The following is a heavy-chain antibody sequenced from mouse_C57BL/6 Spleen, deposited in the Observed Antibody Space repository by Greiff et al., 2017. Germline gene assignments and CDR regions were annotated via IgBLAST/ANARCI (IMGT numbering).Heavy chain of an antibody. CDR3: ASLHYYGSSYDY. Sequence: VQLKESGPVLVKPGASVKMSCKASGYTFTDYYMSWVKQSHGKSLEWIGVINPYNGGTSYNQKFKGKATLTVDKSSSTAYMELNSLTSEDSAVYYCASLHYYGSSYDYWGQGTTLTVSS. CDR1: GYTFTDYY. CDR2: INPYNGGT. J-gene: IGHJ2*01. V-gene: IGHV1-19*01. D-gene: IGHD1-1*01.